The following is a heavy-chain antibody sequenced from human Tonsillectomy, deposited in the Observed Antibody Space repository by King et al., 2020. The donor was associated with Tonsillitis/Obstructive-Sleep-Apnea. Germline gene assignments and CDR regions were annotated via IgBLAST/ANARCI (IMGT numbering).Heavy chain of an antibody. J-gene: IGHJ4*02. Sequence: HVQLVESGGGFVKPGGSLRLSCAASGFTFSDYYMSWIRQAPGKGLEWVSYISSSGSYTNYADSRKGRFTISRDNTKNSLYLQMNSLRAEDTAVYYCAREMGGVTGTTNYWGPGTLVTVSS. CDR3: AREMGGVTGTTNY. D-gene: IGHD1-7*01. CDR2: ISSSGSYT. V-gene: IGHV3-11*05. CDR1: GFTFSDYY.